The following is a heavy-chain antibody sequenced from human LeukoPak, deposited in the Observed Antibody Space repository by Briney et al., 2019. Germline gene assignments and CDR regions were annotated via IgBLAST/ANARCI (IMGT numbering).Heavy chain of an antibody. CDR1: GFIFSHYW. D-gene: IGHD3-3*01. J-gene: IGHJ3*02. CDR2: ISSSSSYI. CDR3: ARDRTYYDFWSGYYAFDI. Sequence: GGSLRLSCGASGFIFSHYWMSWVRQAPGKGLEWVSSISSSSSYIYYADSVKGRFTISRDNAKNSLYLQMNSLRAEDTAVYYCARDRTYYDFWSGYYAFDIWGQGTMVTVSS. V-gene: IGHV3-21*01.